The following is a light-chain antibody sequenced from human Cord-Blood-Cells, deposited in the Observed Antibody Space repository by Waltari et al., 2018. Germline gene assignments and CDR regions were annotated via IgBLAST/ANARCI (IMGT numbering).Light chain of an antibody. CDR2: GNS. CDR3: QSYDSSLSGWV. V-gene: IGLV1-40*01. J-gene: IGLJ3*02. CDR1: SSNIGAGYD. Sequence: QSVLTQPPSVSGAPGQRVTISCTGSSSNIGAGYDVHWYQQLPGTAPKLPIYGNSHRPPGVPDRFSGSKSGTSASLAITGLQAEDEADYYCQSYDSSLSGWVFGGGTKLTVL.